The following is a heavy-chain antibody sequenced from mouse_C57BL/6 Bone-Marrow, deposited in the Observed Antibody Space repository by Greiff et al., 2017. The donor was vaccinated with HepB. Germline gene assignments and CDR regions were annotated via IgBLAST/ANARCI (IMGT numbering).Heavy chain of an antibody. Sequence: VQLQQPGAELVRPGPSVKLSCKASGYTFTSYWMHWVKQRPGQGLEWIGVIDPSDSYTNYNQKFKGKATLTVDTSSSTAYMQLSSLTSEDSAVYYCARRGDYAPAYAMDYWGQGTSVTVSS. D-gene: IGHD2-4*01. J-gene: IGHJ4*01. CDR1: GYTFTSYW. CDR2: IDPSDSYT. CDR3: ARRGDYAPAYAMDY. V-gene: IGHV1-59*01.